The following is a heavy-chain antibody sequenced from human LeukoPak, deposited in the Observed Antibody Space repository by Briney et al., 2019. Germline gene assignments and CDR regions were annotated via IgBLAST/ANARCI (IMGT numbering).Heavy chain of an antibody. J-gene: IGHJ4*02. Sequence: GGSLRLSCAASGFSFSTFAMHWVRLAPGKGLEWVATVRNDGTENYYADSVRARFTVSRDNSNNTLYLQVRSLRPEDTAVYYCAKEGSGWYYFDFDYWGQGSLVTASS. CDR2: VRNDGTEN. CDR1: GFSFSTFA. D-gene: IGHD6-19*01. V-gene: IGHV3-30*02. CDR3: AKEGSGWYYFDFDY.